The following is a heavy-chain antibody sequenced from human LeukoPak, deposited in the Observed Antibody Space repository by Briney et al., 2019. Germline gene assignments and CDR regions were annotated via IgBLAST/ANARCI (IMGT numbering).Heavy chain of an antibody. Sequence: GGSLRLSCAASGFIVSNYYMSWVRQPPGKGLEWVSVMYTGGGRYYGDSVKGRFTISRDNSKNTVFLQMNSLRVEDTALYYCTRGQSYCGADCYSDWGQGTLVTVSS. CDR1: GFIVSNYY. V-gene: IGHV3-66*01. CDR3: TRGQSYCGADCYSD. CDR2: MYTGGGR. J-gene: IGHJ4*02. D-gene: IGHD2-21*02.